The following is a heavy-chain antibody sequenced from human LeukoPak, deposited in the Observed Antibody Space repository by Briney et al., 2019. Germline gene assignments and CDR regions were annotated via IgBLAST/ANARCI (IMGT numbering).Heavy chain of an antibody. CDR3: ARQGGSYIWFDP. D-gene: IGHD1-26*01. J-gene: IGHJ5*02. CDR1: GGSISSSTYY. Sequence: SETLSLTCTVSGGSISSSTYYWGWIRQPPGKGLEWIGSMYYTGRTYYNPSLKGRVTISVDTSKNQFSLRLRSVTAADTAVYCCARQGGSYIWFDPWGQGTLVTVSS. V-gene: IGHV4-39*01. CDR2: MYYTGRT.